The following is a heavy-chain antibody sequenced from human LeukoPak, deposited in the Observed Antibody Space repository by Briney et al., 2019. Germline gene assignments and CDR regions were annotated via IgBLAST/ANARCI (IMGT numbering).Heavy chain of an antibody. J-gene: IGHJ5*02. CDR2: IYYSGST. D-gene: IGHD6-19*01. CDR1: GGSISSYY. V-gene: IGHV4-59*01. Sequence: PSETLSLTCTVSGGSISSYYWSWIRQPPGKGLEWIGYIYYSGSTNYNPSLKSRVTISVDTSKNQFSLKLSSVTAADTAVYYCARGRVAVAGYNWFDPWGQGTLVTVSS. CDR3: ARGRVAVAGYNWFDP.